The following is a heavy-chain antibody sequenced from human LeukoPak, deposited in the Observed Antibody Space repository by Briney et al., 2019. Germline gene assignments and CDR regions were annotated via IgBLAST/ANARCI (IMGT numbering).Heavy chain of an antibody. Sequence: SETLSLTCAVYGGSFSGYYWTWIRQTPEKGLEWIGEMNPSGSTSYNPSLKSRVTISVDTSKNQFSLKLSSVTAADTAVYYCAKNSGSYFRRTTFDYWGQGTLVTVSS. CDR1: GGSFSGYY. J-gene: IGHJ4*02. CDR3: AKNSGSYFRRTTFDY. CDR2: MNPSGST. D-gene: IGHD1-26*01. V-gene: IGHV4-34*01.